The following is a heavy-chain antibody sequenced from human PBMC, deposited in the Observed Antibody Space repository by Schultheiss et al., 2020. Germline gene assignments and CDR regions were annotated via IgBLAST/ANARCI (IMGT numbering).Heavy chain of an antibody. J-gene: IGHJ4*02. CDR2: IYYSGST. V-gene: IGHV4-31*03. Sequence: SQTLSLTCTVSGGSISSGGYYWSWIRQHPGKGLEWIGYIYYSGSTYYNPSLKSRVTISVDTSKNQFSLKLSSVTAADTAVYCCARRYCSGGSCYSRASFYGALAYFDYWGQGTLVTVSS. CDR1: GGSISSGGYY. CDR3: ARRYCSGGSCYSRASFYGALAYFDY. D-gene: IGHD2-15*01.